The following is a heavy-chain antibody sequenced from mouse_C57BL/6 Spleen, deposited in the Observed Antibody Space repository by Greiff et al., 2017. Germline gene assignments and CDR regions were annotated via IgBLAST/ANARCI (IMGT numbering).Heavy chain of an antibody. CDR1: GYTFTSYW. J-gene: IGHJ3*01. V-gene: IGHV1-5*01. Sequence: EVQLQESGTVLARPGASVKMSCKTSGYTFTSYWMHWVKQRPGQGLAWIGAIYPGNSDTSYNQKFKGKAKLTAVTSASTAYMELSSLTNEDSAVXYCTRPIYGSSVAWFAYWGQGTLVTVSA. D-gene: IGHD1-1*01. CDR2: IYPGNSDT. CDR3: TRPIYGSSVAWFAY.